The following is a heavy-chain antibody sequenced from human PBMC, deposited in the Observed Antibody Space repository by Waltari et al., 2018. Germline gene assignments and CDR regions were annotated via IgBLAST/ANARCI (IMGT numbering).Heavy chain of an antibody. V-gene: IGHV4-34*01. J-gene: IGHJ4*02. CDR1: GGSFSGYY. CDR3: ARHSLLHYYDSSGYYEN. CDR2: INHSGST. D-gene: IGHD3-22*01. Sequence: QVQLQQWGAGLLKPSETLSLTCAVYGGSFSGYYWSWIRQPPGKGLEWIGEINHSGSTNYNPSLKSGVTIAGDTSKKQFSLKLSSVTAADTAVYYCARHSLLHYYDSSGYYENWGQGTLVTVSS.